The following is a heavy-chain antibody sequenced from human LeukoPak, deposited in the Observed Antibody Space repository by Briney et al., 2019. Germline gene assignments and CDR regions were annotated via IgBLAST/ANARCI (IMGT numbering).Heavy chain of an antibody. CDR1: GFTVSSNY. D-gene: IGHD6-19*01. V-gene: IGHV3-53*04. Sequence: GGSLRLSCAASGFTVSSNYVSWVRQAPGKGLEWVSVIYSGGSTYYADSVKGRFTISRHNSKNTLYLQMNSLRAEDTAVYYCARGGVIAVAEDWGQGTLVTVSS. CDR3: ARGGVIAVAED. J-gene: IGHJ4*02. CDR2: IYSGGST.